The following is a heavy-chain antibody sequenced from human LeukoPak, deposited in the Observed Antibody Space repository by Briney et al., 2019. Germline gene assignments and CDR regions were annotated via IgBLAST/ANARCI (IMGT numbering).Heavy chain of an antibody. CDR2: INPSGGST. CDR1: GGTFISYA. D-gene: IGHD3-22*01. CDR3: ARMAYPYYYDSSGHFDY. V-gene: IGHV1-46*01. Sequence: ASVKVSCKASGGTFISYAISWVRQAPGQGLEWMGIINPSGGSTSYAQKFQGRVTMTRDTSTSTVYMELSSLRSEDTAVYYCARMAYPYYYDSSGHFDYWGQGTLVTVSS. J-gene: IGHJ4*02.